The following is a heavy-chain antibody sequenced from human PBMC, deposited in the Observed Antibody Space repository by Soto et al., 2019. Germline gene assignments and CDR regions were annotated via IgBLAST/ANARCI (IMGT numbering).Heavy chain of an antibody. Sequence: GGSLRLSCAASGFTFSSYAMSWVRQAPGKGLEWVSAISGSGGSTYYADSVKGRFTISRDNSKNTLYLQMNSLRAEDTAVYYCAKDTYPYYYGSAHDYWGQGTLVTVSS. CDR3: AKDTYPYYYGSAHDY. CDR1: GFTFSSYA. J-gene: IGHJ4*02. D-gene: IGHD3-10*01. CDR2: ISGSGGST. V-gene: IGHV3-23*01.